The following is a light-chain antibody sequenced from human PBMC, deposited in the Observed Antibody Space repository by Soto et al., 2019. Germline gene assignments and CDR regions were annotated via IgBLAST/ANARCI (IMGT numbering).Light chain of an antibody. V-gene: IGKV3-20*01. CDR3: QQYGNSLT. Sequence: DIVLTQSQGIVSLSPGARATLSFRASQSVRSSCLAWYQQKLGQAPRLLLYGTYIRAAGIPDRFSGSGSGTDFTLTISRLEPEDFAFYYCQQYGNSLTFGGGTKVEIK. CDR1: QSVRSSC. CDR2: GTY. J-gene: IGKJ4*01.